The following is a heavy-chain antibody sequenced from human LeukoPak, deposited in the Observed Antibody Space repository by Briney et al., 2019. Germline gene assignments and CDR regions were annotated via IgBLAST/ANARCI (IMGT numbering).Heavy chain of an antibody. J-gene: IGHJ3*02. CDR1: GYSFTDYG. CDR2: IIPIFGTA. CDR3: AGARRYCSGGSCYRHDAFDI. V-gene: IGHV1-69*06. Sequence: SVKVSCKASGYSFTDYGLCWVRQAPGQGLEWMGGIIPIFGTANYAQKFQGRVTITADKSTSTAYMELSSLRSEDTAVYYCAGARRYCSGGSCYRHDAFDIWGQGTMVTVSS. D-gene: IGHD2-15*01.